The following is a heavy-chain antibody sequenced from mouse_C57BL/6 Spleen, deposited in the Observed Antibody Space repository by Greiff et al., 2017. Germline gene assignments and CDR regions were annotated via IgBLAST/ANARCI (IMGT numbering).Heavy chain of an antibody. CDR3: ARDYYGSSYDGY. V-gene: IGHV1-64*01. CDR2: IHPNSGST. CDR1: GYTFTSYW. J-gene: IGHJ2*01. D-gene: IGHD1-1*01. Sequence: VQLQQPGAELVKPGASVKLSCKASGYTFTSYWMHWVKQRPGQGLEWIGMIHPNSGSTNYNKKFKSKATLTVDKSSSTAYMQLSSLTSEDSAVYYCARDYYGSSYDGYWGQGTTLTVSS.